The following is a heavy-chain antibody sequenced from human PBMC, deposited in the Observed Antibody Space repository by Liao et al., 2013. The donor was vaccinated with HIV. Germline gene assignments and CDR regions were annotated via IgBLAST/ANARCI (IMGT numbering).Heavy chain of an antibody. CDR2: IYYSGST. J-gene: IGHJ4*02. V-gene: IGHV4-30-4*08. CDR3: ASGPTYYSAPTYDY. Sequence: QVQLQQWGAGLLKPSQTLSLTCTVSGGSISSGDYYWSWIRQPPGKGLEWIGYIYYSGSTYYNPSLKSRVTISVDTSKNQFSLKLSSVTAADTAVYYCASGPTYYSAPTYDYWGQGTLVTVSS. CDR1: GGSISSGDYY. D-gene: IGHD3-22*01.